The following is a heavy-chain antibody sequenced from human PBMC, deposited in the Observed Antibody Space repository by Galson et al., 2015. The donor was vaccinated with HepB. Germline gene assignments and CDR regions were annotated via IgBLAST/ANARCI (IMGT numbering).Heavy chain of an antibody. CDR1: GYTFTSYG. Sequence: SVKVSCKASGYTFTSYGISWVRQAPGQGLEWMGWISAYNGNTNYAQKLQGRVTMTTDTSTSTAYMELSSLRSEDTAVYYCARASGIAAAGSYDYWGQGTLVTVSS. V-gene: IGHV1-18*01. J-gene: IGHJ4*02. CDR3: ARASGIAAAGSYDY. CDR2: ISAYNGNT. D-gene: IGHD6-13*01.